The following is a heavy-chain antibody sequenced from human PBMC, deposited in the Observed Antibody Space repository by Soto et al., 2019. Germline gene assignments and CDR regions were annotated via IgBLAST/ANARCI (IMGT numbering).Heavy chain of an antibody. CDR2: ITATGGCT. D-gene: IGHD2-2*01. V-gene: IGHV1-46*01. Sequence: ASVKVSCKASGYTFINYYMHWVRQAPGQGLEWMGIITATGGCTSYAEKFQGRVTMTTDTSTSTVYMELSSLKSDDTAVYYCARRGPDAYHYGMDVWGQGTTVTVYS. CDR1: GYTFINYY. J-gene: IGHJ6*02. CDR3: ARRGPDAYHYGMDV.